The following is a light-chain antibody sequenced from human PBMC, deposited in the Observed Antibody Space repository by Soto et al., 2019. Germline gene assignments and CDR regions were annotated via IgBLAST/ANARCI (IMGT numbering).Light chain of an antibody. CDR1: QSVSSN. CDR2: GAS. CDR3: QQYNNWPYT. Sequence: EIVMTQSPATLAVSPGERAALSCRASQSVSSNFAWYQQKPGQAPRLLIYGASSRATGTPARFSGSGSGTVFTLTISSLQSEDFAVYYCQQYNNWPYTFGLGTKLEMK. J-gene: IGKJ2*01. V-gene: IGKV3-15*01.